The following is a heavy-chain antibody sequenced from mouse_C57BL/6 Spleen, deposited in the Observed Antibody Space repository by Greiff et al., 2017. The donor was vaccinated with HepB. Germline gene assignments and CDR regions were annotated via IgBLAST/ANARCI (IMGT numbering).Heavy chain of an antibody. Sequence: EVHLVESGGGLVKPGGSLKLSCAASGFTFSSYAMSWVRQTPEKRLEWVATISDGGSYTYYPDNVKGRFTISRDNAKNNLYLQMSHLKSEDTAMYYCARDRAMDCWGQGTSVTVSS. CDR3: ARDRAMDC. CDR2: ISDGGSYT. J-gene: IGHJ4*01. V-gene: IGHV5-4*01. CDR1: GFTFSSYA.